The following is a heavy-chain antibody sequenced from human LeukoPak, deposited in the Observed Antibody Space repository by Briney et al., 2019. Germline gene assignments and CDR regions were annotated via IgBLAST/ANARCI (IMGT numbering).Heavy chain of an antibody. J-gene: IGHJ4*02. D-gene: IGHD2-15*01. Sequence: PGGSLRLSRAVSGLIFNNYAMSWVRPAPGKGLEWVSAISVSGVGSYYADSVKGRFTISRDNSKNTLYLQMSMLRVEDTAIYYCASEKGYGSSGSCHYFDYWGQGTLVTVSS. CDR1: GLIFNNYA. CDR3: ASEKGYGSSGSCHYFDY. V-gene: IGHV3-23*01. CDR2: ISVSGVGS.